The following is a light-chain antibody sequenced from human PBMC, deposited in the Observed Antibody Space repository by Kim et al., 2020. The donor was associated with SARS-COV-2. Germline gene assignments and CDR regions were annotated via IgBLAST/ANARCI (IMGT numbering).Light chain of an antibody. CDR3: QQLNSYRT. CDR2: VAS. V-gene: IGKV1-9*01. Sequence: ASVGDRVTFTCLASQGISSYLAWYQQKPGKAPKLLIYVASTLESGVPSRFSGSGSGTDFTLTISSLQPEDFATYYCQQLNSYRTFGQGTKVDIK. CDR1: QGISSY. J-gene: IGKJ1*01.